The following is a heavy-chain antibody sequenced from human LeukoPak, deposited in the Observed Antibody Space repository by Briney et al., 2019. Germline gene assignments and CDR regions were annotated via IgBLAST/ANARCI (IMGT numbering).Heavy chain of an antibody. Sequence: GGSLRLSCAASGVTFSSYAMSWVRQAPERGLEWVSAIIGNGDTTYYADSVRGRFTISRDNSKNTLDLQMNSLRPEDTAVYYCAKRAETHSFDYWGQGTLVTVSS. CDR2: IIGNGDTT. V-gene: IGHV3-23*01. CDR1: GVTFSSYA. CDR3: AKRAETHSFDY. J-gene: IGHJ4*02.